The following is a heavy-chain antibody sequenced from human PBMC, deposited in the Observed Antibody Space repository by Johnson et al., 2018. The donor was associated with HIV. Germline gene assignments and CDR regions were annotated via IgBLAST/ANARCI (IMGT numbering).Heavy chain of an antibody. J-gene: IGHJ3*02. Sequence: QVQLVESGGGLVKPGGSLRLSCAASGFTFSNYGMHWVRQTPGKGLEWVSILYSAGSAYYADSVKGRFTISRDNSKNTLYLQMNSLRAEDTAVYYCARRYCSSTSCYKVRAFDIWGQGTMVTVSS. D-gene: IGHD2-2*02. V-gene: IGHV3-NL1*01. CDR1: GFTFSNYG. CDR3: ARRYCSSTSCYKVRAFDI. CDR2: LYSAGSA.